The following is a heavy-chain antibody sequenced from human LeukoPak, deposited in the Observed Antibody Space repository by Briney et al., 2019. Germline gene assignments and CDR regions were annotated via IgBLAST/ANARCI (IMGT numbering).Heavy chain of an antibody. J-gene: IGHJ4*02. CDR3: VKSRRVGANQRGLFDY. CDR1: GFTFSYYS. V-gene: IGHV3-48*02. D-gene: IGHD1-26*01. CDR2: ISVGGSRT. Sequence: GGSLRLSCAASGFTFSYYSLNWVRQAPGKGLEWVSYISVGGSRTSYADSVQGRFIMSRNDAKNSVYLQMNSLRDEDTAVYYCVKSRRVGANQRGLFDYWGQGTLVTVSP.